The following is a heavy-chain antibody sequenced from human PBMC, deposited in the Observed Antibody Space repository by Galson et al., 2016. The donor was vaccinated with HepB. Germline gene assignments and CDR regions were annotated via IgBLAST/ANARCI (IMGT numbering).Heavy chain of an antibody. D-gene: IGHD3-10*01. J-gene: IGHJ6*02. Sequence: SLRLSCAVSGFTFDDYGMTWVRQAPGKGLEWVSGINWSGDSTAYADSVKGRFTMYRDDARNSLYLQMSSLRVEDTALYQCAGGLGGSGMDVGGQGTTVTVAS. V-gene: IGHV3-20*01. CDR2: INWSGDST. CDR1: GFTFDDYG. CDR3: AGGLGGSGMDV.